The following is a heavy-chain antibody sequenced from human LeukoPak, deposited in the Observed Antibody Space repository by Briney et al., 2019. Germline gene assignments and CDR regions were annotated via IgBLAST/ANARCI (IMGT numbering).Heavy chain of an antibody. J-gene: IGHJ4*02. V-gene: IGHV4-39*01. CDR3: ARLAYSGSYY. CDR1: GGSISSSSYY. CDR2: IYYSGST. D-gene: IGHD1-26*01. Sequence: PSETLSLTCTVSGGSISSSSYYWGWIRQPPGKGLEWIRSIYYSGSTYYNPSLKSRVTISVDTSKNQFSLKLSSVTAADTAVYYCARLAYSGSYYWGQGTLVTVSS.